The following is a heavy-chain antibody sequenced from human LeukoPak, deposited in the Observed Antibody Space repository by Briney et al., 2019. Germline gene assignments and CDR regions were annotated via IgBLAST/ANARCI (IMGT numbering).Heavy chain of an antibody. Sequence: PSETLSLTCAVYGGSFSGYYWSWIRQPPGKGLEWIGEINHSGSTNYNPSLKSQVTISVDTSKNQFSLKLSSVTAADTAVYYCARSLGGNDPYYFDYWGQGTLVTVSS. CDR2: INHSGST. CDR1: GGSFSGYY. CDR3: ARSLGGNDPYYFDY. V-gene: IGHV4-34*01. D-gene: IGHD4-23*01. J-gene: IGHJ4*02.